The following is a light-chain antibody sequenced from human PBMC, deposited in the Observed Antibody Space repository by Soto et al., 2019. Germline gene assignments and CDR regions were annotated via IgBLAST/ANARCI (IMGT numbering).Light chain of an antibody. V-gene: IGKV1-39*01. Sequence: DIQMTQSPSSLSASVGDSVTITCRASQSISSYLNWYQQKPGKAPKLLIFAASSLQSGVPSRFRGTGSGTDFTLTISSLQPEDVATYFCQQSYSTPQVTVGGGTKVDIK. CDR1: QSISSY. CDR2: AAS. J-gene: IGKJ4*01. CDR3: QQSYSTPQVT.